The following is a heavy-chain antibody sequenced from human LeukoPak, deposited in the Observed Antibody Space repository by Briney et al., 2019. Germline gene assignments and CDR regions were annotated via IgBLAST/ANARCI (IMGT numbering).Heavy chain of an antibody. J-gene: IGHJ2*01. CDR2: ISSSSSTI. CDR3: AKNSHCSSISCYNPDWYFDL. D-gene: IGHD2-2*02. Sequence: PGGSLRLSCAASGFTFSSYSMNWVRQAPGKGLEWVSYISSSSSTIYYADSVKGRFTISRDNSKNTLYLQMNSLRAEDTAVYYCAKNSHCSSISCYNPDWYFDLWGRGTLVTVSS. V-gene: IGHV3-48*01. CDR1: GFTFSSYS.